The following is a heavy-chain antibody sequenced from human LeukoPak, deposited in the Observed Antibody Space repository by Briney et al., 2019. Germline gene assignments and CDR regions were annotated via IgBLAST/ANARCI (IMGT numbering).Heavy chain of an antibody. V-gene: IGHV3-48*01. CDR3: ARGGFTVPRSFFDY. J-gene: IGHJ4*02. Sequence: HPGGSLRLSCAASGFTFSSYSMNWVRQAPGKGLEWISYISSFSTSIYYAGSVKGRFTISRDNAKSSLYLQMNSLRAEDTAVYYCARGGFTVPRSFFDYWGQGMLVTVSS. CDR2: ISSFSTSI. CDR1: GFTFSSYS. D-gene: IGHD1-26*01.